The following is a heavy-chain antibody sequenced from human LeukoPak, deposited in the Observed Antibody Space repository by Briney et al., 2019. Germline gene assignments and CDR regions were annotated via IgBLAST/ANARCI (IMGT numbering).Heavy chain of an antibody. CDR1: GYTFTSYG. J-gene: IGHJ4*02. V-gene: IGHV1-18*01. D-gene: IGHD5-24*01. CDR2: ISGYNGNT. CDR3: AGNRRDGYIPDLCY. Sequence: ASVKVSCKASGYTFTSYGISWVRQAPGQGLEWMGCISGYNGNTNYAQKLQGRVTITTDTSTSTPYMQMRSLRSDDTAVYYCAGNRRDGYIPDLCYWGEGTPGTVSS.